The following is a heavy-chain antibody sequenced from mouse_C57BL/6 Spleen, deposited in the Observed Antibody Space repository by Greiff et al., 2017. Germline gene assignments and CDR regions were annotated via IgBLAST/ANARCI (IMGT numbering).Heavy chain of an antibody. Sequence: VQLHQSGPELVKPGASVKIPCKASGYTFTDYNMAWVKQSHGKSLEWIGDINPNNGCTIYNQQFKCKATLTVAKSSSTAYMELLSLKSEDTAVYYCARKYYSNPYVDYWGQGTTLTVSS. V-gene: IGHV1-18*01. CDR3: ARKYYSNPYVDY. J-gene: IGHJ2*01. D-gene: IGHD2-5*01. CDR2: INPNNGCT. CDR1: GYTFTDYN.